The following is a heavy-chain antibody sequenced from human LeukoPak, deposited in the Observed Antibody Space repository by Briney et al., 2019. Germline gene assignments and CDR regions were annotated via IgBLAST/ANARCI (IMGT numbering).Heavy chain of an antibody. CDR2: ISSSGSTT. D-gene: IGHD1-26*01. J-gene: IGHJ4*02. CDR3: AREISGERTYYFDY. CDR1: GSTFSDYY. V-gene: IGHV3-11*01. Sequence: PGGSLRLSCAASGSTFSDYYMSWIRQAPGKGLEWVSYISSSGSTTYYADSVKGRFTISRDSAKKSLYLQMNSLRAEDTAVYYCAREISGERTYYFDYWGQGTLVTVSS.